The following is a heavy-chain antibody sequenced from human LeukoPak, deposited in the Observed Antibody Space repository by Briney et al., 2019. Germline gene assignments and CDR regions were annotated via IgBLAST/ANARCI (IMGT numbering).Heavy chain of an antibody. Sequence: GGSLRLSCAASGFTFSSYAIHWVRQAPGKGLEWVAIISYDGTNKYYADSVRGRFTISRDNSKNTLYLQMNSLRAEDTALYYCARDGPVAGVELDQWGQGTLVTVSS. V-gene: IGHV3-30-3*01. J-gene: IGHJ4*02. CDR1: GFTFSSYA. CDR2: ISYDGTNK. D-gene: IGHD6-19*01. CDR3: ARDGPVAGVELDQ.